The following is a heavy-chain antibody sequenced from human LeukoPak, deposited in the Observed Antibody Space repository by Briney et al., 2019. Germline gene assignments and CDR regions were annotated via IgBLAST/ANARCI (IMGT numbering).Heavy chain of an antibody. CDR3: ARAYDSSGHGAFDI. V-gene: IGHV1-18*01. J-gene: IGHJ3*02. CDR2: ISVYTGNT. CDR1: GNDFTRNG. D-gene: IGHD3-22*01. Sequence: ASVKVSCKAFGNDFTRNGISWVRQAPGQGLDWMGWISVYTGNTNYALKFQGRVTLTTDTPTTTAYMELRGLRSDDTAVYFCARAYDSSGHGAFDIWGQGTMVTVSS.